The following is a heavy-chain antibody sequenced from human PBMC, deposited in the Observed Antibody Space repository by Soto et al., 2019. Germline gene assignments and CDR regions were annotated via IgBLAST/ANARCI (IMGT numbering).Heavy chain of an antibody. CDR2: INHSGST. V-gene: IGHV4-34*01. CDR1: GGSFSGYY. CDR3: ARGLNY. Sequence: SETLSLTCAVYGGSFSGYYWSWIRQPPGKGPEWIGEINHSGSTNYNPSLKSRVTISVDTSKNQFSLKLSSVTAADTAVYYCARGLNYWGQGTLVTVSS. J-gene: IGHJ4*02.